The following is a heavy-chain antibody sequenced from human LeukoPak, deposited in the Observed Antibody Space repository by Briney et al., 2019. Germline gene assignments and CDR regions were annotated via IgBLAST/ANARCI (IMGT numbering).Heavy chain of an antibody. D-gene: IGHD6-13*01. J-gene: IGHJ3*02. Sequence: ASVKVSCKASGYTFSNYAITWVRQAAGQGLEWMGWINPYNANTNYAQNLQGRVTMTTDTSTSTAYMELRSLRSDDTAVYYCATKQLVWEAFDIWGQGTMVTVSS. CDR1: GYTFSNYA. V-gene: IGHV1-18*04. CDR3: ATKQLVWEAFDI. CDR2: INPYNANT.